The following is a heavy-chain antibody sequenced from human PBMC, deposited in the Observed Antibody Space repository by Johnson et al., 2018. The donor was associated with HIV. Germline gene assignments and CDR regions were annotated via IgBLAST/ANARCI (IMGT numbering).Heavy chain of an antibody. Sequence: VESGGGVAQRGGSLRLSCAASGFTFSSYGMHWVRQAPGKGLEWVATIHYDGTKKEYAESVKGRFTISRDNSKKTVYMQMNSLRDEDTAVYYCTKDLVSWNG. CDR3: TKDLVSWNG. V-gene: IGHV3-30*02. J-gene: IGHJ6*01. D-gene: IGHD2-8*01. CDR1: GFTFSSYG. CDR2: IHYDGTKK.